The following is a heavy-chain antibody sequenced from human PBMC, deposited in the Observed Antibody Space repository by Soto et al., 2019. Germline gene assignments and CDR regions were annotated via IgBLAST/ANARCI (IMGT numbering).Heavy chain of an antibody. Sequence: QVQLVQSGAEVKKPESSVKVSCKAPGGTFCTYAISWVRQAPGQGLEWMGGSIPMFGTANYAQRFQDRVTITADESTNTAYMELISLRSEDTAVYFCASGIQLWLRRINNGYSGWGQGTLVTVSS. CDR1: GGTFCTYA. V-gene: IGHV1-69*12. CDR3: ASGIQLWLRRINNGYSG. D-gene: IGHD5-18*01. CDR2: SIPMFGTA. J-gene: IGHJ4*02.